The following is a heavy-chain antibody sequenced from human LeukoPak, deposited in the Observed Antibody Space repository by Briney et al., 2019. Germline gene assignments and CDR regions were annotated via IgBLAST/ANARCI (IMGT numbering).Heavy chain of an antibody. J-gene: IGHJ4*02. CDR2: IHFGGST. Sequence: SETLSLTCSISGGSISNYYWTWIRQSPGTGLEWIGYIHFGGSTKYNPSLKSPATISIDTSRTQFSLRLSSVTAADTAVYYCARGVARSSKFHFSYYFDYWGQGTLVTVSS. CDR1: GGSISNYY. V-gene: IGHV4-59*01. CDR3: ARGVARSSKFHFSYYFDY. D-gene: IGHD6-6*01.